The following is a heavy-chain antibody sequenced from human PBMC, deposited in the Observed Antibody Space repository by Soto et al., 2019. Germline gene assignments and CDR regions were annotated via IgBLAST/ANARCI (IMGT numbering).Heavy chain of an antibody. V-gene: IGHV3-7*01. CDR1: GFTFSSYW. CDR2: IKQDGSEK. J-gene: IGHJ4*02. CDR3: ARDSLRAAPSYSSGWYSY. Sequence: QPGGSLRLSCAASGFTFSSYWMSWVRQAPGKGLEWVANIKQDGSEKYYVDSVKGRFTISRDNAKNSLYLQMNSLRAEDTAVYYCARDSLRAAPSYSSGWYSYWGQGTLVTVSS. D-gene: IGHD6-19*01.